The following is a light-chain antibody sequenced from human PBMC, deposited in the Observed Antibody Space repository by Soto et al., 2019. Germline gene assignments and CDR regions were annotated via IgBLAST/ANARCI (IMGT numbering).Light chain of an antibody. V-gene: IGKV3-11*01. CDR1: QSVSIL. J-gene: IGKJ5*01. CDR2: DAS. CDR3: QQRSNWPPIT. Sequence: ETVMTQSPATLSVSPGERATLSCRASQSVSILLAWYQQKPGQAPRLLIYDASNRATGIPARFSGSGSGTDFTLTISSLEPEDFAVYYCQQRSNWPPITFGQGTRLEIK.